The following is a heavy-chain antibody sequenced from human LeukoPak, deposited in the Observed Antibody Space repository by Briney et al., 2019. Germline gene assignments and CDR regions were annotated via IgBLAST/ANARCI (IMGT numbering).Heavy chain of an antibody. CDR3: AKVGIQLWFFDY. CDR2: INHSGST. CDR1: GGSFSGYY. V-gene: IGHV4-34*01. D-gene: IGHD5-18*01. Sequence: SETLSLTCAVYGGSFSGYYWSWIRQPPGKGLEWIGEINHSGSTNYNPSLKSRVTISVDTSKNQFSLKLSSVTAADTAVYYCAKVGIQLWFFDYWGQGTLVTVSS. J-gene: IGHJ4*02.